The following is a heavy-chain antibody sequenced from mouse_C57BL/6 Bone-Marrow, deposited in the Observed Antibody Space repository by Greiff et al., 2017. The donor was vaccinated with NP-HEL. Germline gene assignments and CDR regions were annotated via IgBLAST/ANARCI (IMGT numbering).Heavy chain of an antibody. CDR2: ISSGSSTI. V-gene: IGHV5-17*01. J-gene: IGHJ4*01. CDR1: GFTFSDYG. CDR3: ARAPSGAMDY. D-gene: IGHD3-1*01. Sequence: DVKLVESGGGLVKPGGSLKLSCAASGFTFSDYGMHWVRQAPEKGLEWVAYISSGSSTIYYADTVKGRFTISRDNAKNTLFLQMTSLRSEDTAMYYCARAPSGAMDYWGQGTSVTVSS.